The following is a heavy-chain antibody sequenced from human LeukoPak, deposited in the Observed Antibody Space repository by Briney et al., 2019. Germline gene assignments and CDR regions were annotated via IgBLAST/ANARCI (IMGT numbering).Heavy chain of an antibody. V-gene: IGHV3-74*01. Sequence: GGSLRLSCAASGFTFSSFWMHWVRQAPGKGLVWVSRIKSDGSSTSYADSVKGRFTISRDKAKNTLYLQMNSLRAEDTAVYYCARDLDYGGYSNFEYWGQGTLVTVSS. D-gene: IGHD4-23*01. CDR3: ARDLDYGGYSNFEY. CDR1: GFTFSSFW. J-gene: IGHJ4*02. CDR2: IKSDGSST.